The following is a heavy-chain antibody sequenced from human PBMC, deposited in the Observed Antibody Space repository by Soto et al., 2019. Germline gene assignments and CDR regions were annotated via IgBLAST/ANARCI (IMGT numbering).Heavy chain of an antibody. CDR1: GGSVSSSNYY. Sequence: QVQLQESGPGLVKPSETLSLTCTVSGGSVSSSNYYWSWIRQSPGKGLEWIGYIYYTGSINYNPSLKSRVTISLDTSKNQFSLKLTSVTAADTAMYFCARANPYNWNGGGIDPWGQGTLVTVSS. V-gene: IGHV4-61*01. CDR2: IYYTGSI. J-gene: IGHJ5*02. CDR3: ARANPYNWNGGGIDP. D-gene: IGHD1-20*01.